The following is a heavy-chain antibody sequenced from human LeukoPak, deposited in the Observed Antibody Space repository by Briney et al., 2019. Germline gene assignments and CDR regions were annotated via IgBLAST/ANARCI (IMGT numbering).Heavy chain of an antibody. CDR3: AKDGAWLRFDD. CDR1: GFPFSSHG. J-gene: IGHJ4*02. D-gene: IGHD5-12*01. V-gene: IGHV3-23*01. Sequence: HSGGTLRLSCAGSGFPFSSHGMNWVRQAPGKGLEWVSGISPGGPTYYADSVKGRFTISRDDSRYTLYLQMTNLRADDTAVYYCAKDGAWLRFDDWGQGILVTVSS. CDR2: ISPGGPT.